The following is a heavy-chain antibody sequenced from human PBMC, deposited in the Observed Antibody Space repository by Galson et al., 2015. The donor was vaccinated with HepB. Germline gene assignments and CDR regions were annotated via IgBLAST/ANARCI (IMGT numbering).Heavy chain of an antibody. J-gene: IGHJ6*02. CDR1: GYSFTSYW. CDR3: AWEWVAVGNYYGMDV. V-gene: IGHV5-51*03. CDR2: IYPGDSDT. D-gene: IGHD3-3*01. Sequence: QSGAEVKKPGESLKISCKGSGYSFTSYWIGWVRQMPGKGLEWMGIIYPGDSDTRYSPSFQGQVTISADKSISTAYLQWSSLKASDTAMYYCAWEWVAVGNYYGMDVWGQGTTVTVSS.